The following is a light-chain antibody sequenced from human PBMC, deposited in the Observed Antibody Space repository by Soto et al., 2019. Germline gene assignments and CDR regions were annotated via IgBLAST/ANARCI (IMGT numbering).Light chain of an antibody. CDR2: GNT. J-gene: IGLJ2*01. CDR1: SSNIGAGYD. V-gene: IGLV1-40*01. Sequence: QSVLTQPPSVSGAPGQRDTISCTGSSSNIGAGYDVQWYQQLPGAAPRLLIFGNTNRPSGVPDRFSGSRSGTSASLAISGLQAEDEADYCCQSYDISLSVSVVFGGGTKVTVL. CDR3: QSYDISLSVSVV.